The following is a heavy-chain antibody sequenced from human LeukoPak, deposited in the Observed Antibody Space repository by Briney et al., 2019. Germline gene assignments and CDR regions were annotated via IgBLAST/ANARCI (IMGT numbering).Heavy chain of an antibody. Sequence: GGSLRLSCAVSGFSIGVNGVTWVRQTPEKGLEWVSAISENPERRHYSNFVRGRFVISRDMSKNSVFLQMASLRAEDTAIYYCAREENTLLLSLDYWGLGTLVTVSS. CDR1: GFSIGVNG. V-gene: IGHV3-23*01. CDR2: ISENPERR. J-gene: IGHJ4*02. D-gene: IGHD2/OR15-2a*01. CDR3: AREENTLLLSLDY.